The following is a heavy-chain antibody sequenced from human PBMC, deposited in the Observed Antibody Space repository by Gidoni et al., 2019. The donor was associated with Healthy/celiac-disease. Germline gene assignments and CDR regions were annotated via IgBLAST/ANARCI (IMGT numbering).Heavy chain of an antibody. Sequence: EVQLVESGGVVVQPGGSLRLPCEASGFTFDDYTMHWVRQAPGKGLALVSLISWEGGSTYYADSVKGRFTISRDNSKNSLYLQMNSLRTEDTALYYCAKDMRTHRDYGMDVWGQGTTVTVSS. CDR1: GFTFDDYT. V-gene: IGHV3-43*01. CDR2: ISWEGGST. J-gene: IGHJ6*02. CDR3: AKDMRTHRDYGMDV.